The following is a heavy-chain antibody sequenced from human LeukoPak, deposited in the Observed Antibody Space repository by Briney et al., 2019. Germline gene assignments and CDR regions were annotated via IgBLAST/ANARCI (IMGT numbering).Heavy chain of an antibody. CDR2: ISGSGGST. D-gene: IGHD6-19*01. Sequence: GGSLRLSCAASKFTVSSKYMSWVRQAPGKGLEWVSAISGSGGSTYYADSVKGRFTISRDNSKNTLYLQMNSLRAEDTAVYYCAKDIESGAKIAVAGYDYWGQGTLVTVSS. V-gene: IGHV3-23*01. J-gene: IGHJ4*02. CDR1: KFTVSSKY. CDR3: AKDIESGAKIAVAGYDY.